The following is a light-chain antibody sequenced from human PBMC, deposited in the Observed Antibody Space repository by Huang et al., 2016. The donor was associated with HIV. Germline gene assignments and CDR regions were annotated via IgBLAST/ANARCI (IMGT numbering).Light chain of an antibody. Sequence: IQMTQSPSSLSASVGDRVTITCRASQNINNHLNWYQQKPGTAPKLLIYGATTLHSGVPSGFTGNGSGTEFTLTISSLQPEDFATYYCQQSYSTPSLTFGGGTKVEIK. CDR3: QQSYSTPSLT. V-gene: IGKV1-39*01. CDR2: GAT. CDR1: QNINNH. J-gene: IGKJ4*01.